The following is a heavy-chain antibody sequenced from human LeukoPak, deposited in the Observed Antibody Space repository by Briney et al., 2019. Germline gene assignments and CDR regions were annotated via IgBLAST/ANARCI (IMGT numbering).Heavy chain of an antibody. V-gene: IGHV3-66*01. D-gene: IGHD3-16*01. CDR2: IFGGGST. CDR3: ASAVGEPQY. CDR1: GFTVSHNY. Sequence: GGSLRLSCAACGFTVSHNYMSWARQAPGKGLEWVSVIFGGGSTYYADSVKGRFTISRDNSKNTLYLQMNSLRVEDTAVYYCASAVGEPQYWGQGTLVTVSS. J-gene: IGHJ4*02.